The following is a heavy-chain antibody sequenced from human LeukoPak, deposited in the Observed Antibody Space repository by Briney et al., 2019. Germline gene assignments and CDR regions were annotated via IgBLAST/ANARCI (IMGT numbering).Heavy chain of an antibody. Sequence: GGSLRLSCAASGFTFSSYAMSWVRQAPGKGLEWVSAISGSGGSTYYADSVKGRFTISRDNSKNTPYLQMNSLRAEDTAVYYCAKQAPISIVVVVAATRFDYWGQGTLVTVSS. CDR2: ISGSGGST. CDR1: GFTFSSYA. CDR3: AKQAPISIVVVVAATRFDY. D-gene: IGHD2-15*01. J-gene: IGHJ4*02. V-gene: IGHV3-23*01.